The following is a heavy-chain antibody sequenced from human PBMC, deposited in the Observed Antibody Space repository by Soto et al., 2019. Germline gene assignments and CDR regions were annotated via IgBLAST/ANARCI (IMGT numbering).Heavy chain of an antibody. CDR1: EFTFSRHW. CDR2: IKSDGSSA. V-gene: IGHV3-74*01. J-gene: IGHJ4*02. Sequence: EVQLLESGGGLVQPGGSLRLSCVASEFTFSRHWMHWVRQAPGKGLVWVSRIKSDGSSANYADSVKGRFTISRDNAKNTLYLQMNSLRAEDTAVYYCARDGEQTGDPGDYWGQGTLVTVSS. CDR3: ARDGEQTGDPGDY. D-gene: IGHD7-27*01.